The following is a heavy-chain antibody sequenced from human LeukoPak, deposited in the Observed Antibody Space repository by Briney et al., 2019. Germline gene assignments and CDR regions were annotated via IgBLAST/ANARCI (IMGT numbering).Heavy chain of an antibody. CDR2: IIPILGIA. CDR1: GGTFSSYA. CDR3: ARDPGYGDYLTFDY. Sequence: SVKVSCKAPGGTFSSYAISWVRQAPGQGLEWMGRIIPILGIANYAQKFQGRVTITADKSTSTAYMELSSLRSEDTAVYYCARDPGYGDYLTFDYWGQGTLVTVSS. V-gene: IGHV1-69*04. D-gene: IGHD4-17*01. J-gene: IGHJ4*02.